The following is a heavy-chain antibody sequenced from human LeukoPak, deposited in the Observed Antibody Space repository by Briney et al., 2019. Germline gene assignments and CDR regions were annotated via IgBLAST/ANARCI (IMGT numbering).Heavy chain of an antibody. CDR2: IYYSGST. D-gene: IGHD5-24*01. CDR1: GGSISSSSYY. V-gene: IGHV4-39*01. CDR3: ARRKRDGYNWYFDY. J-gene: IGHJ4*02. Sequence: PSETLSLTCTVSGGSISSSSYYWGWIRQAPGKGLEWIGSIYYSGSTYYNPSLKSRVTISVDTSKNQFSLKLSSVTAADTAVYYCARRKRDGYNWYFDYWGQGTLVTVSS.